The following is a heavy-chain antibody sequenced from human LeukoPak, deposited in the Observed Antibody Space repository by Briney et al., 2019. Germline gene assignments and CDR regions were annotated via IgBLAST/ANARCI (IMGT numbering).Heavy chain of an antibody. Sequence: ASETLSLTCTVSGYSLSSGFFCDWIRQSPGKGLEWIGSFSHRGGSYHNPSLKSRVTISVDTSKNQFSLKLLSVTAADTAVYYCARAQDFSDSSGPNYLDFWGQGILVTVSS. D-gene: IGHD3-22*01. CDR1: GYSLSSGFF. J-gene: IGHJ4*02. CDR3: ARAQDFSDSSGPNYLDF. V-gene: IGHV4-38-2*02. CDR2: FSHRGGS.